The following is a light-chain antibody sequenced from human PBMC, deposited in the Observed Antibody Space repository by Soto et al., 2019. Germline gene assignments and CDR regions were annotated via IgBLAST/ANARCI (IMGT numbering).Light chain of an antibody. CDR2: GAS. CDR3: QQYNNWPRA. Sequence: IVMTQSPATLSVSPGERATLSCRASQSVRNNLAWYQQKPGQAPRLLIYGASTRATGIPARFSGSGSGTEFTLTISSLQSEDFAVYYCQQYNNWPRAFGPGTKVDMK. V-gene: IGKV3-15*01. J-gene: IGKJ3*01. CDR1: QSVRNN.